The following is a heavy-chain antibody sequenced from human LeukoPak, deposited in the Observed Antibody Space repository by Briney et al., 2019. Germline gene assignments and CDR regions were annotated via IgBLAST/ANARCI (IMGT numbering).Heavy chain of an antibody. J-gene: IGHJ4*02. CDR2: IKSRTDGGTT. CDR1: GFNFNNAW. D-gene: IGHD4-17*01. V-gene: IGHV3-15*07. Sequence: GGSLRLSCTTSGFNFNNAWMNWVRQAPGKGLEWVGRIKSRTDGGTTVYSAPVKGRFTISRDDSKSTLYLQMNSLRAEDTAVYYCARDSPDYGDFDYWGQGTLVTVSS. CDR3: ARDSPDYGDFDY.